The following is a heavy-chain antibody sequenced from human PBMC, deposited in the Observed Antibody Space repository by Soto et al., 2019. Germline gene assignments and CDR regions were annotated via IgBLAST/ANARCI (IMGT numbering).Heavy chain of an antibody. CDR2: IYYSGST. CDR3: ARDLGYYYDSSGYSLFDY. Sequence: QVQLQESGPGLVKPSQTLSLTCAVSGGSISSGDYYWSWIRQPPGKGLEWIGYIYYSGSTYYNPSLKSRVTISVDTSKNQCSLKLSSVTAADTAVYYCARDLGYYYDSSGYSLFDYWGQGTLVTVSS. V-gene: IGHV4-30-4*01. D-gene: IGHD3-22*01. CDR1: GGSISSGDYY. J-gene: IGHJ4*02.